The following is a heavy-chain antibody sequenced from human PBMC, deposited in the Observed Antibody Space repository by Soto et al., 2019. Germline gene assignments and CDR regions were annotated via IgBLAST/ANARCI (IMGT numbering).Heavy chain of an antibody. Sequence: GGSLRLSCAASGFTFSSYSMNWVRQAPGKGLEWVSYISSSSSTIYYADSVKGRFTISRDNAKNSLYLQMNSLGAEDTAVYYCARGLAATIVSGYFDYWGQGTLVTVSS. D-gene: IGHD5-12*01. CDR3: ARGLAATIVSGYFDY. V-gene: IGHV3-48*01. J-gene: IGHJ4*02. CDR2: ISSSSSTI. CDR1: GFTFSSYS.